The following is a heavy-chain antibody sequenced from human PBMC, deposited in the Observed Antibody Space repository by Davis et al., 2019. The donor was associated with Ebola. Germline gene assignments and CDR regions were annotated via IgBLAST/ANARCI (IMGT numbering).Heavy chain of an antibody. V-gene: IGHV3-23*01. D-gene: IGHD2-2*01. CDR1: GFTFSSYG. J-gene: IGHJ4*02. CDR3: APIGEPAAAY. CDR2: ISSAGGST. Sequence: GGSLRLSCAASGFTFSSYGMSWVRQAPGKGLEWVSTISSAGGSTYYADSVKGRFTISRDNSKNTLYLQMNSLRAEDTAVYYCAPIGEPAAAYWGQGTLVSVSS.